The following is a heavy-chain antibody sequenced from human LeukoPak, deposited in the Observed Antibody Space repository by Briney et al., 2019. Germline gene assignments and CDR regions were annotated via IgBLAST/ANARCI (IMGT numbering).Heavy chain of an antibody. J-gene: IGHJ4*02. D-gene: IGHD4-11*01. Sequence: ASVKVSCKASGYTFTSYGISWVRQAPGQGLEWMGWISAYNGNTNYAQKLQGRVTMTTDTSTSTAYMELRSLRSDDTAVYYCARDTIRDDYSNYGGDWGQGTLVTVPS. V-gene: IGHV1-18*01. CDR3: ARDTIRDDYSNYGGD. CDR1: GYTFTSYG. CDR2: ISAYNGNT.